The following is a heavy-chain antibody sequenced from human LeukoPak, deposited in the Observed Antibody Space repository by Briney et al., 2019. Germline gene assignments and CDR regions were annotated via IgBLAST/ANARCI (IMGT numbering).Heavy chain of an antibody. CDR2: ISGSGGST. V-gene: IGHV3-23*01. Sequence: GGSLRLSCAASGFTFSSYAMSWVRQAPGKGLEWVSAISGSGGSTYYADSVKGRFTISRDNYKNTLYLQMNSLRAEDTAVYYCAKWRGGELEPIFDYWGQGTLVTVSS. D-gene: IGHD1-1*01. CDR1: GFTFSSYA. J-gene: IGHJ4*02. CDR3: AKWRGGELEPIFDY.